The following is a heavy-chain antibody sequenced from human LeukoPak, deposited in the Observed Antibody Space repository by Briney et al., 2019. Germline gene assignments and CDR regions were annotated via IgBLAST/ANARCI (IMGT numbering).Heavy chain of an antibody. V-gene: IGHV3-21*04. CDR3: AKAIIVVVTATYFDY. D-gene: IGHD2-21*02. J-gene: IGHJ4*02. CDR2: ISSTSSYM. CDR1: GFTFNIYN. Sequence: GGSLRLSCAASGFTFNIYNMNWVRQAPGKGPEWVSSISSTSSYMYYADSVKGRFTISRDNAKNSLYLQMNSLRAEDTAVYYCAKAIIVVVTATYFDYWGQGTLVTVSS.